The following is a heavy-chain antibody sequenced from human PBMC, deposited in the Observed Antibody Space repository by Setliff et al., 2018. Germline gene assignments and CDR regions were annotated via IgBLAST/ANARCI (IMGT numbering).Heavy chain of an antibody. V-gene: IGHV4-38-2*01. D-gene: IGHD3-22*01. CDR2: IYHSGRN. J-gene: IGHJ4*02. CDR1: GYSISSDSY. CDR3: ARHYYDSGGYYIDY. Sequence: SETLSLTCAVSGYSISSDSYWGWIRQPPGKGLEWIGSIYHSGRNYYNPSLKSRVIISVDASKNQFSLRLSSVTAADTAVYHCARHYYDSGGYYIDYWGQGTLVTVSS.